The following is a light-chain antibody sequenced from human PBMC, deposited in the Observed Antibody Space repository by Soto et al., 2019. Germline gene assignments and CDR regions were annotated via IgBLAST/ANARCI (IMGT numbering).Light chain of an antibody. CDR3: QQYNNWPLT. J-gene: IGKJ4*01. CDR2: GAS. Sequence: ELVITQSPATLSVSPGERATLSCRASQSVSSNLAWYQQKPGQAPRLLIYGASTRATGIPARFSGSGSGTEFTLTIGSLQSEDFAVYYCQQYNNWPLTFGGGTKVDIK. CDR1: QSVSSN. V-gene: IGKV3-15*01.